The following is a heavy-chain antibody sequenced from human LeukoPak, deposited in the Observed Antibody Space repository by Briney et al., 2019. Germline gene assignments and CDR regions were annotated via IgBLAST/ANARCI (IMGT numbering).Heavy chain of an antibody. V-gene: IGHV3-30*04. CDR1: GFTFSSYA. CDR2: ISYDGSNK. D-gene: IGHD2-15*01. CDR3: GREGGYCSGTGAYGAFKGMDV. Sequence: GGSLRLSCAASGFTFSSYAMHWVRQAPGKGLEWVAVISYDGSNKYYADSVKGRFTISRDNSKNTLYLQMNSLRAEDTAVYYWGREGGYCSGTGAYGAFKGMDVWGQGPAVIVSS. J-gene: IGHJ6*02.